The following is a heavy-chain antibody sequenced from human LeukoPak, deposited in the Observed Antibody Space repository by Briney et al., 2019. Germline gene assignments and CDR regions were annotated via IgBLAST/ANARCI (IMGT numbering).Heavy chain of an antibody. CDR3: ARVVAVVATIRGWFDP. Sequence: ASVKVSCKASGGTFSSYAISWVRQAPGQGLEWMGGIIPIFGTANYAQKFQGRVTITADESTSTAYMELSSLRSEDTAVYYCARVVAVVATIRGWFDPWGQGTLVTVSS. CDR2: IIPIFGTA. CDR1: GGTFSSYA. V-gene: IGHV1-69*13. J-gene: IGHJ5*02. D-gene: IGHD5-12*01.